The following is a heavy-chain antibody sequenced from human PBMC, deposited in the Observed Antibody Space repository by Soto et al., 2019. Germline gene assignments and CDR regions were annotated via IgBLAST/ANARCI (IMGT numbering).Heavy chain of an antibody. CDR3: ARGDTSDYSTATSADY. D-gene: IGHD3-22*01. CDR2: IYPTDSDT. Sequence: PGESLKISCSGSGYSFANYWIGWVRRMPGKGLEWMGIIYPTDSDTRYSPSFQGQVTISADKSISTAYLQWNSLKASDSARYFCARGDTSDYSTATSADYWGQGTLVTVSS. V-gene: IGHV5-51*01. CDR1: GYSFANYW. J-gene: IGHJ4*02.